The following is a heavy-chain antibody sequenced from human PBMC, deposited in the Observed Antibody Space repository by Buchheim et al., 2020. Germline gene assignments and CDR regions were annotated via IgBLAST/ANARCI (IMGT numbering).Heavy chain of an antibody. D-gene: IGHD6-13*01. CDR1: GGSFSGYY. CDR3: ARSNIAAAGYCFDY. Sequence: QVQLQQWGAGLLKPSETLSLTCAVYGGSFSGYYWSWIRQPPGKGLEWIGEINHSGSTNYNPSLKSRVTISVDTSQNQFSLKLSSVTPADTAVYYCARSNIAAAGYCFDYWGQGTL. CDR2: INHSGST. V-gene: IGHV4-34*01. J-gene: IGHJ4*02.